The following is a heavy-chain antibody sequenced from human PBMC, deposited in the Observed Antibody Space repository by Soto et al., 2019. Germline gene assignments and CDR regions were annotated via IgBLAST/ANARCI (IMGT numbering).Heavy chain of an antibody. D-gene: IGHD3-16*02. CDR1: GGSISSGDYY. V-gene: IGHV4-30-4*01. CDR3: ARYRPDGGRGNL. CDR2: IYYSGST. Sequence: QVQLQESGPGLVKPSQTLSLTCTVSGGSISSGDYYWSWIRQPPGKGLEWIGYIYYSGSTYYNPTLTIGVTKSQDPPKIQSSTKLDTATDAYTGVYYGARYRPDGGRGNLGGQSTVSTVSS. J-gene: IGHJ4*02.